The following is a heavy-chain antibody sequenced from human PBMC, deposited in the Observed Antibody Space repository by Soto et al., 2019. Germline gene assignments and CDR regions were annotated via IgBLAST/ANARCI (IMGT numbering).Heavy chain of an antibody. J-gene: IGHJ4*02. Sequence: QITLKESGPTLLKPTQTLTLTCTFSGFSLSTSGVGVGWIRQPPGKALEWLALIYWDNDKRYSPSLKNRLTITKDTSKNQVVLTITDMDPVDTATYYCAHRYCSGGSCPFDYWGQGTLVTVSS. V-gene: IGHV2-5*02. CDR1: GFSLSTSGVG. D-gene: IGHD2-15*01. CDR2: IYWDNDK. CDR3: AHRYCSGGSCPFDY.